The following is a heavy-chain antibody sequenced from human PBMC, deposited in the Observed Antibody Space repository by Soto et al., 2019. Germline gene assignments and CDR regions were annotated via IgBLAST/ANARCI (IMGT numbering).Heavy chain of an antibody. Sequence: GESLKISCKGSGYSFTSYWISWVRQMPGKGLEWMGRIDPSDSYTNYSPSFQGHVTISADKSISTAYLQWSSLKASDTAMYYCARLLSSMAAPYYYGMDVWGQGTAVTVSS. CDR1: GYSFTSYW. J-gene: IGHJ6*02. CDR2: IDPSDSYT. D-gene: IGHD6-6*01. CDR3: ARLLSSMAAPYYYGMDV. V-gene: IGHV5-10-1*01.